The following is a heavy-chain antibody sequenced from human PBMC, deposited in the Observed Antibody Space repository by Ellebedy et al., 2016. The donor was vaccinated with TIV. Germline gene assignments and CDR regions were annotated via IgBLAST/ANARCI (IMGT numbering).Heavy chain of an antibody. Sequence: GESLKISCAASGYTFSRYWMSWVRQAPGKGLAWVANIKEDGSERYYVASVKGRFTISRDNAKNSLYLQMNSLRDEDTAVYYCARDRLTSGHWGQGTLVTVSS. CDR3: ARDRLTSGH. J-gene: IGHJ4*02. D-gene: IGHD3-3*01. CDR1: GYTFSRYW. V-gene: IGHV3-7*04. CDR2: IKEDGSER.